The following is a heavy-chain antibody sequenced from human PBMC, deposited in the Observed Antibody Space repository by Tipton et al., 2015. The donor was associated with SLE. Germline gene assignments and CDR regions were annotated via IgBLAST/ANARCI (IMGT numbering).Heavy chain of an antibody. CDR3: ARVVAAAGTAFDI. V-gene: IGHV4-61*02. D-gene: IGHD6-13*01. Sequence: TLSLTCTVSGGSISSGGYYWSWIRQPAGKGLEWIGRIYTTGSTNYNPSLKSRVTMSVDTSKNQFSLKLSSVTAADTAVYYCARVVAAAGTAFDIWGQGTMVTVSS. J-gene: IGHJ3*02. CDR1: GGSISSGGYY. CDR2: IYTTGST.